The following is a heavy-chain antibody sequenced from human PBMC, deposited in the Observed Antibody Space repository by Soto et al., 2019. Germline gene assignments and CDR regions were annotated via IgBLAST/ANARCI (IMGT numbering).Heavy chain of an antibody. CDR3: ARAPSHGWFQHFDY. D-gene: IGHD6-19*01. V-gene: IGHV5-51*01. Sequence: EVQMVQSGAEVKKSGEPLKISCKGSGYNFASYWIGWVRQKPGKGLEWMGIIYPGDSDTRYSPSFEGHVTISADKSTSTAYMQWSSLGASDTAIYYCARAPSHGWFQHFDYWGQGTLVTVSS. CDR1: GYNFASYW. CDR2: IYPGDSDT. J-gene: IGHJ4*02.